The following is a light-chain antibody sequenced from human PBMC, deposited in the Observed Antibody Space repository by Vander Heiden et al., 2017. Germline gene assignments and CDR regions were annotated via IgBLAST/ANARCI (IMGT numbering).Light chain of an antibody. J-gene: IGKJ4*01. CDR1: QSVSSSY. CDR2: GAS. CDR3: QQYGSSPPDLT. V-gene: IGKV3-20*01. Sequence: VFSRSSGSLSLSPGERATLSCRASQSVSSSYLAWYQQKPGQAPRLLIYGASSRATGIPDRFSGSGSGTDFTLTISRLEPEDFAVYYCQQYGSSPPDLTFGGGTKVEIK.